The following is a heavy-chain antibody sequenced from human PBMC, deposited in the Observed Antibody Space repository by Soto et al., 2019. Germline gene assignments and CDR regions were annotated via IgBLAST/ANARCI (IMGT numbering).Heavy chain of an antibody. CDR2: ISYDGRNE. V-gene: IGHV3-30*04. D-gene: IGHD2-8*01. J-gene: IGHJ4*02. Sequence: PXGSLRLSCASSGFSFSSYAMHCVRHSSGKGLEWLSFISYDGRNEYYADSVKGRFTVSRDSSENTLYLQINTLKPEDTAVYYCARDRCTNGVCFNEYWGQGTLVNVSS. CDR1: GFSFSSYA. CDR3: ARDRCTNGVCFNEY.